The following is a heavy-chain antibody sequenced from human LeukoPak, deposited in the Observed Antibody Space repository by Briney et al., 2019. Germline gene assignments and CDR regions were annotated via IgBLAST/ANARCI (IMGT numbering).Heavy chain of an antibody. Sequence: SETLSLTCTVSGGSIISNNYYWGWIRLPPGKGLEWIGSIYYTGSTYYNPSLNSRVTMSVDTCMNRFALKVSSVTAADTAVYYCARLLSYDILTDNYYKYYMDVWGKGTTVTVSS. J-gene: IGHJ6*03. CDR1: GGSIISNNYY. V-gene: IGHV4-39*01. CDR2: IYYTGST. CDR3: ARLLSYDILTDNYYKYYMDV. D-gene: IGHD3-9*01.